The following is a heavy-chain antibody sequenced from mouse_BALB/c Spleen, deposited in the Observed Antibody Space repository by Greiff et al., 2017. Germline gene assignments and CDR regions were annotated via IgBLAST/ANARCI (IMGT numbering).Heavy chain of an antibody. Sequence: QVQLKQSGAELAKPGASVKMSCKASGYTFTSYWMHWVKQRPGQGLEWIGYINPSTGYTEYNQKFKDKATLTADKSSSTAYMQLSSLTYEDSAVYYCSYYYGSSYSYYAMDYWGQGTSVTVSS. J-gene: IGHJ4*01. CDR3: SYYYGSSYSYYAMDY. D-gene: IGHD1-1*01. V-gene: IGHV1-7*01. CDR2: INPSTGYT. CDR1: GYTFTSYW.